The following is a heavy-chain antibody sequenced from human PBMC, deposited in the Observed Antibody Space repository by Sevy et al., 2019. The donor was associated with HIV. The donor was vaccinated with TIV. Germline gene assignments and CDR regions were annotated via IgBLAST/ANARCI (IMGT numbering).Heavy chain of an antibody. CDR2: IRSKTYCGTI. V-gene: IGHV3-49*03. CDR3: TRTILMVYAIQVGAFDF. J-gene: IGHJ3*01. Sequence: GGSLRLSCTASGFTFGDYGMSWFRQAPGKGLEWVGFIRSKTYCGTIEYAASVKGRFTISRDDSKSIAYLQMNSLKTEDTAVYYCTRTILMVYAIQVGAFDFWGQGTMVTVSS. CDR1: GFTFGDYG. D-gene: IGHD2-8*01.